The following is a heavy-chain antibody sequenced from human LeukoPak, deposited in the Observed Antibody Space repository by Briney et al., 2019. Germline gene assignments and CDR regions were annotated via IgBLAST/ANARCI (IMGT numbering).Heavy chain of an antibody. D-gene: IGHD3-3*01. Sequence: TSQTLSLTCTVSGGSISSGDYYWSWIRQPPGKGLEWIGYIYYSGSTYYNPSLKSRVTISVDTSKNQFSLKLSSVTAADTAVYYCASYDFWSEQGMDVWGKGTTVTVSS. CDR2: IYYSGST. CDR3: ASYDFWSEQGMDV. V-gene: IGHV4-30-4*08. J-gene: IGHJ6*04. CDR1: GGSISSGDYY.